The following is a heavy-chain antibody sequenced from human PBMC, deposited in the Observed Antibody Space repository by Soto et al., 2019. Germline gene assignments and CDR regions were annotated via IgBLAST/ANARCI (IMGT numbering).Heavy chain of an antibody. D-gene: IGHD2-21*02. CDR3: ASPYCGGDCYPVYYYYYGMDV. J-gene: IGHJ6*02. V-gene: IGHV5-51*01. CDR2: IYPGDSDI. Sequence: GASLKLSCKASGYSFAAYWIGCVRQMPGKGLEWMCIIYPGDSDIRYSPSFEGQVTISADKSISTAYLQWGSLRAEDTAVYYCASPYCGGDCYPVYYYYYGMDVWGQGTTVNVSS. CDR1: GYSFAAYW.